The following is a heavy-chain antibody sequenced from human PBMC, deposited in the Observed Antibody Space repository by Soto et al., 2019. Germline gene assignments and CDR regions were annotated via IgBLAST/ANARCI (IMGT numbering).Heavy chain of an antibody. D-gene: IGHD1-26*01. CDR1: GFSFSSCC. CDR3: DREFGEVGSTANFDI. V-gene: IGHV3-74*01. CDR2: IHNDGSRT. J-gene: IGHJ3*02. Sequence: GGSLRLSCAASGFSFSSCCMHWARQAPGKGLVWVAHIHNDGSRTSYADSAKGRFTISRDNAKNTFYLQMNSLRAEDTALYYCDREFGEVGSTANFDIWGQGTMLTVSS.